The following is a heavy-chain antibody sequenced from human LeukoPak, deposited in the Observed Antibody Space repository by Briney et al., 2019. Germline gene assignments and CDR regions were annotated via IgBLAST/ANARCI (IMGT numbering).Heavy chain of an antibody. V-gene: IGHV3-7*01. CDR1: GFTFSSYW. CDR2: IKQDGSEK. Sequence: GGSLRLSCAASGFTFSSYWMSWVRQAPGKGLEWVANIKQDGSEKYYVDSVKGRFTISRDNAKNSLYLQMNSLRAEDTAVYYCARDPGLHQAGDYYFDYWGQGTLVTVSS. D-gene: IGHD3-16*01. CDR3: ARDPGLHQAGDYYFDY. J-gene: IGHJ4*02.